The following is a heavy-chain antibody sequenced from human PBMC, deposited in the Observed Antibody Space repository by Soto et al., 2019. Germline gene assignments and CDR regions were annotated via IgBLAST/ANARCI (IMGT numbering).Heavy chain of an antibody. J-gene: IGHJ4*02. CDR1: GFTFSVSA. CDR2: IKGKADNYAT. V-gene: IGHV3-73*02. Sequence: EVQLVESGGGLVQPGGSLKLSCAASGFTFSVSAMHWVRQASGKGLEWVGRIKGKADNYATAYAASVKGRFTIFREDSKNTAYLQINSLKTEDTAVYYCTRPRLDCSGGSCRDYWGQGILVTVSS. D-gene: IGHD2-15*01. CDR3: TRPRLDCSGGSCRDY.